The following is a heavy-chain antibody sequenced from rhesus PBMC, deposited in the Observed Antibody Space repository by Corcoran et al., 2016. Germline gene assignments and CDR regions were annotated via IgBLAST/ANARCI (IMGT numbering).Heavy chain of an antibody. D-gene: IGHD4-23*01. J-gene: IGHJ4*01. CDR2: IRSKAYGGTA. CDR3: TRLNTVTSFDY. Sequence: VQLVESGGGLVQPGGSLRVSCAASGFTFSNHYMYWVRQAPGKGLEWVGFIRSKAYGGTAEYAASVKGRFTISRDDSKNIASLQMSSLKTEETAVYYCTRLNTVTSFDYWGQGVLVTVSS. CDR1: GFTFSNHY. V-gene: IGHV3-6*01.